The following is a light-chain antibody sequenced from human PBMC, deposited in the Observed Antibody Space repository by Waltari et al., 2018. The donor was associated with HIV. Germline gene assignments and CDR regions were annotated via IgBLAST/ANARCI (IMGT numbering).Light chain of an antibody. Sequence: SYVLSQAPSVSVAPGQTASITCGGNNIGSKSVHWCQQKPGQAPVLVVYDDSDRPSGSPERFAGSNSGNTATLTISRVEAGDEADYYCQVWSNSGDHSGGVFGGGTKLTVL. V-gene: IGLV3-21*02. CDR1: NIGSKS. CDR2: DDS. CDR3: QVWSNSGDHSGGV. J-gene: IGLJ2*01.